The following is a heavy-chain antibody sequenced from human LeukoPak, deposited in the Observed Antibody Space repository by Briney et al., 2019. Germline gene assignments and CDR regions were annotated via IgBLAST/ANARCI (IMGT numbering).Heavy chain of an antibody. D-gene: IGHD4-17*01. CDR2: IYYTGST. Sequence: SETLSLTRTVSGGSISSSYWSWIRQPPGKGLEWIGYIYYTGSTTYNPSLKSRVTISVDTSKNQFSLKLRSVTAADTAVYYCARDYGDIPPDWYYDLWGRGTLVTVSS. CDR1: GGSISSSY. J-gene: IGHJ2*01. CDR3: ARDYGDIPPDWYYDL. V-gene: IGHV4-59*01.